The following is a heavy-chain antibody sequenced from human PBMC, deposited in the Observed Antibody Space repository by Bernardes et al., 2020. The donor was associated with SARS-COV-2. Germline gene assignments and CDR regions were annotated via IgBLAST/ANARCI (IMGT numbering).Heavy chain of an antibody. CDR3: AKLPTTGDYYGMDV. CDR2: ISLNSGSI. CDR1: GFTFDIYS. Sequence: SLRLSFSASGFTFDIYSLPWVRQAPWKGLEWVSGISLNSGSIGYADSVKGRFTISRDNAKNSLYLQMNSLRAEDTALYYCAKLPTTGDYYGMDVWGQGTTVTVSS. J-gene: IGHJ6*02. D-gene: IGHD1-1*01. V-gene: IGHV3-9*01.